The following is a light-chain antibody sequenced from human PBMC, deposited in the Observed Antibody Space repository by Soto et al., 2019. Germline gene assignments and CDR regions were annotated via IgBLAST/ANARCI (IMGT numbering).Light chain of an antibody. Sequence: QPVLTQPPSASATPGQTVTIPCSGSTSNIGTFYVYWYQHLPGTAPKLLIYLGDQRASGVSDRFSGSKSGTSASLAINGLRSDDEADYYCAAWDDNLNSYVFGSGTQLTVL. CDR3: AAWDDNLNSYV. J-gene: IGLJ1*01. CDR2: LGD. CDR1: TSNIGTFY. V-gene: IGLV1-47*02.